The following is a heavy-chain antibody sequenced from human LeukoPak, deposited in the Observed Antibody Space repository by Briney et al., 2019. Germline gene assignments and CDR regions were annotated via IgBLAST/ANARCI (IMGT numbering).Heavy chain of an antibody. D-gene: IGHD3-3*01. J-gene: IGHJ5*02. CDR2: IYYSGST. V-gene: IGHV4-61*01. CDR3: ARGEGIITIFGVVINWFDP. CDR1: GGSVSSGSYY. Sequence: SETLSLTCTVSGGSVSSGSYYWSWIRQPPGKGLEWIVYIYYSGSTNYNPSLKSRVTISVDTSKNQFSLKLSSVTAADTAVYYCARGEGIITIFGVVINWFDPWGQGTLVTVSS.